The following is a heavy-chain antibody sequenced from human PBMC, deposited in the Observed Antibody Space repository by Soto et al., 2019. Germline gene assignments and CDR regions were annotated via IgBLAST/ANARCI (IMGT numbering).Heavy chain of an antibody. CDR2: IVVGSGNT. V-gene: IGHV1-58*01. CDR1: GFTFTSSA. Sequence: SVKVSCKASGFTFTSSAVQWVRQARGQRLEWIGWIVVGSGNTNYAQKFQERVTITRDMSTSTAYMELSSLRSEDTAVYYCAAAYYYDSSGYYFISAFDIWGQGTMVTV. J-gene: IGHJ3*02. D-gene: IGHD3-22*01. CDR3: AAAYYYDSSGYYFISAFDI.